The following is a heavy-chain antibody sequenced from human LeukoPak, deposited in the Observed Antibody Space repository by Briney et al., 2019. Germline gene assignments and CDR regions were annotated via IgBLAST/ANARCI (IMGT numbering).Heavy chain of an antibody. CDR2: IYPGDSDT. J-gene: IGHJ3*02. CDR1: GYSFSSYC. CDR3: ARQGTSTYYYDSSGYYRRAFGI. Sequence: GESLKISCRGSGYSFSSYCIGWGRQMPGEGLEWMGIIYPGDSDTRYSASFQGPVTISADKPFSTACLQWSSLKASDTAMYYCARQGTSTYYYDSSGYYRRAFGIWGQGTMVTVSS. D-gene: IGHD3-22*01. V-gene: IGHV5-51*01.